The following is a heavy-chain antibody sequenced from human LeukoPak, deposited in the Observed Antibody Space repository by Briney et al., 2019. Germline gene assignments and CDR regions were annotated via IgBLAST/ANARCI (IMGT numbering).Heavy chain of an antibody. CDR1: GGTFSSYT. CDR3: ATRHLGANDY. Sequence: ASVKVSCKASGGTFSSYTISWVRQAPGQGLEWMGGIIPILGIANYAQKFQGRVTITADKSTSTTYMELSSLRSEDTAVYYCATRHLGANDYWGRGTLVTVSS. V-gene: IGHV1-69*10. CDR2: IIPILGIA. D-gene: IGHD4/OR15-4a*01. J-gene: IGHJ4*02.